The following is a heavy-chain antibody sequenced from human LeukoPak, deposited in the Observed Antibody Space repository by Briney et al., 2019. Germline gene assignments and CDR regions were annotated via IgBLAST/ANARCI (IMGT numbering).Heavy chain of an antibody. D-gene: IGHD5-18*01. CDR3: ARGQKYRNGYTVTELGSGYFAY. CDR2: IYYSGRT. CDR1: GGSISSSRYY. J-gene: IGHJ4*02. V-gene: IGHV4-61*01. Sequence: PSETLSLTCTVSGGSISSSRYYWNWIRQTPGKGLEWIGYIYYSGRTNYNPSLKSRVTISIDTSKNQFSLTLSSVTTADAAVYYCARGQKYRNGYTVTELGSGYFAYWGQGTLVTVSS.